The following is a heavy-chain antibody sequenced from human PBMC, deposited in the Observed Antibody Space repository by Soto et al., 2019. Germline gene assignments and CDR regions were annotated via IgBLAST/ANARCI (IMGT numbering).Heavy chain of an antibody. CDR3: XXXXXXXXXXKGVYYYYYMDV. CDR2: ISSYGGNI. V-gene: IGHV3-64*01. Sequence: EVQLVESGGGLVQPGDSLRLSCAASGFTIGAYGFHWVRQAPGKXXXXISAISSYGGNIYYANSVKGRFTISRDNSKXTXXXXXXXXXXXXXXXXXXXXXXXXXXXXKGVYYYYYMDVWGKGTTVTVSS. J-gene: IGHJ6*03. CDR1: GFTIGAYG.